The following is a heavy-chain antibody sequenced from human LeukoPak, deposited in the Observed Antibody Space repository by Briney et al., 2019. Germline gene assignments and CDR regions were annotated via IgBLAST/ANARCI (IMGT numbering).Heavy chain of an antibody. Sequence: PSETLSLTCSVSRGSISGYYWNWIRPSPGRGLEWIGYIYYSGSTNYNPSLKSRVTISVDTSKNQFSLKLSSVTAADTAVYYCARGHRGGGSYSYYYYYMDVWGKGTTVTVSS. V-gene: IGHV4-59*01. CDR2: IYYSGST. J-gene: IGHJ6*03. D-gene: IGHD1-26*01. CDR1: RGSISGYY. CDR3: ARGHRGGGSYSYYYYYMDV.